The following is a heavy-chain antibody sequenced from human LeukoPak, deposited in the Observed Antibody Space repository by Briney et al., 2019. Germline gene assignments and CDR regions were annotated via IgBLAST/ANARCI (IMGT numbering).Heavy chain of an antibody. CDR1: GFTVSSNF. Sequence: PGGSLRLSCAASGFTVSSNFMTWVRQAPGKGLEWVSVISSGGTTYYADSVKGRFTISRHISKNTVYLQMNSLRAEYTAVYYCARDRSYGDFAWGYWGQGTLVTVSS. V-gene: IGHV3-53*04. J-gene: IGHJ4*02. D-gene: IGHD4-17*01. CDR2: ISSGGTT. CDR3: ARDRSYGDFAWGY.